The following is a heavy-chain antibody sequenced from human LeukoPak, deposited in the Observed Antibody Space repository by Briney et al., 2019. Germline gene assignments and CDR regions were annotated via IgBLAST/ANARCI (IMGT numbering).Heavy chain of an antibody. CDR3: ARLQSANHDNGYYTGGFYYMDV. V-gene: IGHV4-59*08. D-gene: IGHD4-17*01. CDR1: GGSMSNNY. Sequence: SETLSLTCSVSGGSMSNNYWGWIRQPPGRGLEWIGYISYTGSTSYTPSLKSRVSIFLETPRNQISLEVSSVIAAATAVYYCARLQSANHDNGYYTGGFYYMDVWGKGTTVTVSS. CDR2: ISYTGST. J-gene: IGHJ6*03.